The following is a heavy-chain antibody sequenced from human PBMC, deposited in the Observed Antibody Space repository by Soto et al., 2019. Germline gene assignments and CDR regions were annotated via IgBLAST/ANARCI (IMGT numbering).Heavy chain of an antibody. D-gene: IGHD2-2*01. V-gene: IGHV1-18*04. Sequence: QVQLVQSGAEVKKPGASVKVSCKAPGYTFTSYGISWVRQAPGQGLEWMGWISAYNGNTNYAQKLQGRVTMTTDTSTSTAYMELRSLRSDDTAVYYCARVVVVVPAAPRGWFDPWGQGTLVTVSS. J-gene: IGHJ5*02. CDR3: ARVVVVVPAAPRGWFDP. CDR2: ISAYNGNT. CDR1: GYTFTSYG.